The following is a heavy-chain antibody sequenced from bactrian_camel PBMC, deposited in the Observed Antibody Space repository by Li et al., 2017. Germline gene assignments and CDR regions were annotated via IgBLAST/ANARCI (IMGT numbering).Heavy chain of an antibody. CDR1: GYADSSNC. CDR3: AATGMQWDTWTAIQALDKDSYIY. CDR2: IDDDGTT. Sequence: HVQLVESGGGSVQAGGSLRLSCAASGYADSSNCMGWFREVLGKERERVAAIDDDGTTTYADSVQGRFTISEDNAKNTLYLQMDNLKPEDTAMYYCAATGMQWDTWTAIQALDKDSYIYWGEGTQVTFS. J-gene: IGHJ4*01. V-gene: IGHV3S53*01. D-gene: IGHD3*01.